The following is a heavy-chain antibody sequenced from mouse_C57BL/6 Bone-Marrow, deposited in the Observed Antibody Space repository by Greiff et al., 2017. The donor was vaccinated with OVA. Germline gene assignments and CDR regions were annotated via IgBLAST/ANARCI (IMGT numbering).Heavy chain of an antibody. CDR3: AREDYDYGFAY. V-gene: IGHV1-81*01. CDR2: IYPRSGNT. CDR1: GYTFTSYG. D-gene: IGHD2-4*01. Sequence: QVQLKQSGAELARPGASVKLSCKASGYTFTSYGISWVKQRTGQGLEWIGEIYPRSGNTYYNEKFKGKATLTADKSSSTAYMELRSLTSEDSAVYFCAREDYDYGFAYWGQGTLVTVSA. J-gene: IGHJ3*01.